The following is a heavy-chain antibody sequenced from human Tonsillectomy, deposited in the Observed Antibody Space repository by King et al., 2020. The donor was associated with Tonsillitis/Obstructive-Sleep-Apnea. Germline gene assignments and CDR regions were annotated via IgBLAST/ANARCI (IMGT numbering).Heavy chain of an antibody. D-gene: IGHD3-16*02. CDR3: AREDYIWGSYRGAFDI. CDR1: GFTFSSYD. V-gene: IGHV3-30*01. Sequence: VQLVESGGGVVQPGGSLRLSCAASGFTFSSYDMHWVRQAPGKGLEWVAVISYDGSNKYYADSVKGRFTISRDNSKNTLYLQMNSLRAEDTAVYYCAREDYIWGSYRGAFDIWGQGTMVTVSS. J-gene: IGHJ3*02. CDR2: ISYDGSNK.